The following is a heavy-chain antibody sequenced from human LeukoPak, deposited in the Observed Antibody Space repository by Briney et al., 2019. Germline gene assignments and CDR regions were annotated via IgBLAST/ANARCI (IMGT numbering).Heavy chain of an antibody. V-gene: IGHV3-73*01. CDR1: GFTFSGSA. CDR2: IRSKANSYAT. Sequence: GGSLRLSCAASGFTFSGSAMHWVRQASEKGLEWVGRIRSKANSYATAYAASVKGRFTISRDDSKNTAYLQMNSLKTEDTAVYYCTRLKLLWFGESRRDVWGKGTTVTVSS. D-gene: IGHD3-10*01. J-gene: IGHJ6*04. CDR3: TRLKLLWFGESRRDV.